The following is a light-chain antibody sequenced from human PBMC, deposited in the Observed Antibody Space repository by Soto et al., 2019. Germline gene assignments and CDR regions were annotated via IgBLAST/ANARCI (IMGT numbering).Light chain of an antibody. Sequence: VQMTQSTSSLSASVEDRVIITCRASQSSINHFNWYQQKPGKAPKLLIFAASSLQSGVPSRCSGSISGPDFTLTISSLQPDDFATYYCQQYNTHSPTFGQGTKV. V-gene: IGKV1-39*01. CDR1: QSSINH. CDR2: AAS. J-gene: IGKJ1*01. CDR3: QQYNTHSPT.